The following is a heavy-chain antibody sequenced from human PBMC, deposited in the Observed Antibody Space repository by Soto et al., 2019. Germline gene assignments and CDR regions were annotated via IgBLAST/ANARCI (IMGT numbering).Heavy chain of an antibody. CDR1: GGSISSSNW. V-gene: IGHV4-4*02. CDR2: IYHSGST. Sequence: SETLSLTCAVSGGSISSSNWWSWVRQPPGKGLEWIGEIYHSGSTNYNPSLKSRVTISVDKSKNQFSLKLSSVTAADTAVYYCAREQGVVVGATRHNWFDPWGQGTLVT. CDR3: AREQGVVVGATRHNWFDP. D-gene: IGHD1-26*01. J-gene: IGHJ5*02.